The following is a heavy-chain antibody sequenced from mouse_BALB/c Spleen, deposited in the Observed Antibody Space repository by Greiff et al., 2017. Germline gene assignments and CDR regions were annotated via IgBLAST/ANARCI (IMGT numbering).Heavy chain of an antibody. J-gene: IGHJ4*01. CDR2: ISSGGST. V-gene: IGHV5-6-5*01. Sequence: EVKLMESGGGLVKPGGSLKLSCAASGFTFSSYAMSWVRQTPEKRLEWVASISSGGSTYYPDSVKGRVTISRDNARNILYLQMSRLRSEDTAMYYCASEGQRYAMDYWGQGTSVTVSS. CDR1: GFTFSSYA. CDR3: ASEGQRYAMDY. D-gene: IGHD3-3*01.